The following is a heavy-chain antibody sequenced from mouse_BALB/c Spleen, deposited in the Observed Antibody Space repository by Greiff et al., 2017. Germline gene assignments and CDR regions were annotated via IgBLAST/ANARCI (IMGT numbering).Heavy chain of an antibody. V-gene: IGHV1S81*02. Sequence: VQLQQPGAELVKPGASVKLSCKASGYTFTSYWMHWVKQRPGQGLEWIGEINPSNGRTNYNEKFKSKATLTVDKSSSTAYMQLSSLTSEDSAVYYCARFDYEYAWFAYWGQGTLVTVSA. CDR2: INPSNGRT. J-gene: IGHJ3*01. CDR3: ARFDYEYAWFAY. CDR1: GYTFTSYW. D-gene: IGHD2-4*01.